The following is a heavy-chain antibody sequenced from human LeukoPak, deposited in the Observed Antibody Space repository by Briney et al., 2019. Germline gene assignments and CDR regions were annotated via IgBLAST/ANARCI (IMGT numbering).Heavy chain of an antibody. CDR3: TVVVVPAAMGSYYYCMDV. D-gene: IGHD2-2*01. CDR1: GFTFSNAG. CDR2: IKSKTDGGTT. Sequence: PGGSLRLSCAASGFTFSNAGVSWVRQAPGKGLEWVGRIKSKTDGGTTDYAAPVQGRFTISSDDSKNTLYLQMNSLKTENTAVYYCTVVVVPAAMGSYYYCMDVWGKGTTVTVSS. V-gene: IGHV3-15*01. J-gene: IGHJ6*03.